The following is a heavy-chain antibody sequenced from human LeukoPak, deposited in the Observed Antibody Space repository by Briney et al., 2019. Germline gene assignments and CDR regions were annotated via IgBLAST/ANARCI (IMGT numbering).Heavy chain of an antibody. J-gene: IGHJ4*02. CDR3: AKDYDFWSGFLNYFDY. CDR2: ISGSGGST. CDR1: GFTFSSYA. Sequence: GGSLRLSCAASGFTFSSYAMNWVRQAPGKGLEWVSAISGSGGSTYYADSVKGRFTISRDNPKNTLYLQMNSLRAEDTAVYYCAKDYDFWSGFLNYFDYWGQGTLVTVSS. D-gene: IGHD3-3*01. V-gene: IGHV3-23*01.